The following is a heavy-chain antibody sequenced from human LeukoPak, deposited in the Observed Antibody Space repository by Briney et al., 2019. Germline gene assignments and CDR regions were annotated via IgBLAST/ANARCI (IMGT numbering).Heavy chain of an antibody. Sequence: TGGSLRLSCAASGFTFSSYGMHWVRQAPGKGLEWVAVISDDGSRQHYADFLEGRFTISRDNSKNTVSLQMSSLTSEDTAVYFCVREQPGDGWSGFDYWGQGTLVTVSS. D-gene: IGHD6-19*01. CDR1: GFTFSSYG. CDR2: ISDDGSRQ. V-gene: IGHV3-30*06. CDR3: VREQPGDGWSGFDY. J-gene: IGHJ4*02.